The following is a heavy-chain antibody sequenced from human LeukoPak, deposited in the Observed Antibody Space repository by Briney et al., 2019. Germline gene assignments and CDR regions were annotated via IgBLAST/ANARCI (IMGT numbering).Heavy chain of an antibody. CDR1: GFTFSSYG. J-gene: IGHJ4*02. D-gene: IGHD5-24*01. Sequence: GRSLRLSCTASGFTFSSYGMHWVRQAPGKGLEWVAFTRHDGSKKYYADSVKGRFTISRDNSQNTLYLQMNSLIDGDTAVYYCARDPPDAGRGGYSFDYWGQGTLVTVSS. CDR2: TRHDGSKK. CDR3: ARDPPDAGRGGYSFDY. V-gene: IGHV3-33*01.